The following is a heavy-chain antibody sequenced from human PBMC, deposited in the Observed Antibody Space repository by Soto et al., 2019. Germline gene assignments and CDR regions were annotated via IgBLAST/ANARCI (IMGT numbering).Heavy chain of an antibody. CDR2: INPSRGTK. J-gene: IGHJ5*02. D-gene: IGHD6-6*01. V-gene: IGHV1-46*03. Sequence: QVQLVQSGAEVKKPGASVKVSCKASGYTFITYFMHWVRQAPGQGLEWMGVINPSRGTKTYAQKFQDRVTMTRDPSASTVYMELSSLRSEDTAMDYCARSYISSSYWFDPWGQGTLVTVSS. CDR3: ARSYISSSYWFDP. CDR1: GYTFITYF.